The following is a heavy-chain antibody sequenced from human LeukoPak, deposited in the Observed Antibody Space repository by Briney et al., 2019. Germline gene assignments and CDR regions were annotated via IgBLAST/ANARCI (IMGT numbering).Heavy chain of an antibody. Sequence: ASVKVSCKASGYTFTSYGISWVRQAPGQGLEWMGWISAYNGNRNYAQKLQGSVTMTTDTSTSTAYMELRSLRSDDTAVYYCARDPLQEMRWFDPWGQGTLVTVSS. V-gene: IGHV1-18*01. CDR3: ARDPLQEMRWFDP. J-gene: IGHJ5*02. CDR2: ISAYNGNR. CDR1: GYTFTSYG. D-gene: IGHD5-24*01.